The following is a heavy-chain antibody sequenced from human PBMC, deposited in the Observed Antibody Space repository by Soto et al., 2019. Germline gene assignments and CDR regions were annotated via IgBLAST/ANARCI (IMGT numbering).Heavy chain of an antibody. D-gene: IGHD3-22*01. Sequence: QVQLQESGPGLVKPSQTLSLTCTVSGGSISSGGYYWSWIRQHPGKGLEWIGYIYYSGSTYYNPSLKGRVTISVDTSKNQFSLKLSSVTAADTAVYYCARDWDDSSSPYAFDIWGQGTMVTVSS. V-gene: IGHV4-31*03. CDR1: GGSISSGGYY. CDR2: IYYSGST. J-gene: IGHJ3*02. CDR3: ARDWDDSSSPYAFDI.